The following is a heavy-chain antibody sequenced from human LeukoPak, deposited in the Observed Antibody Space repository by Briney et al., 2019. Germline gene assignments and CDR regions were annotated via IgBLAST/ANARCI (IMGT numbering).Heavy chain of an antibody. CDR2: IYTSGSI. Sequence: SQTLSLTCSVSGGSIRNYFWSWIRQPAGDGLEWIGRIYTSGSIDYKPSLRSRVTMAVDTSRNQFSLKMPSVTAADTAVYYCERESKTYDRSCYYHDYWGQGTLVTVSS. D-gene: IGHD3-22*01. V-gene: IGHV4-4*07. CDR3: ERESKTYDRSCYYHDY. J-gene: IGHJ4*02. CDR1: GGSIRNYF.